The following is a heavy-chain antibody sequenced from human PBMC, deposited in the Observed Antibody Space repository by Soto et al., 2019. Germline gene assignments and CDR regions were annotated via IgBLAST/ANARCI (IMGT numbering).Heavy chain of an antibody. CDR2: INHSGST. V-gene: IGHV4-34*01. CDR1: GRSFSGYY. CDR3: ARGPSKVPRYYYDSSGYPTYFDY. D-gene: IGHD3-22*01. Sequence: PSETLSLTCAVYGRSFSGYYWSWIRQPPGKGLEWIGEINHSGSTNYNPSLKSRVTISVDTSKNQFSLKLSSVTAADTAVYYCARGPSKVPRYYYDSSGYPTYFDYWGQGTLVTVSS. J-gene: IGHJ4*02.